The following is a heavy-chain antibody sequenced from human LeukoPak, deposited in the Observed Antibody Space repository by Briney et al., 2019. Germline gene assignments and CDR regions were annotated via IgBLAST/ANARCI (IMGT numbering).Heavy chain of an antibody. CDR1: GFTFSSYW. J-gene: IGHJ6*03. CDR3: ARDPRLEWLLPYYYYYYMDV. CDR2: IKQDGSEK. Sequence: GGSLRLXCAASGFTFSSYWMSWVCQAPGKGLEWVANIKQDGSEKYYVDSMKGRFTISRDNAKNSLYLQMNSLRAEDTAVYYCARDPRLEWLLPYYYYYYMDVWGKGTTVTVSS. V-gene: IGHV3-7*01. D-gene: IGHD3-3*01.